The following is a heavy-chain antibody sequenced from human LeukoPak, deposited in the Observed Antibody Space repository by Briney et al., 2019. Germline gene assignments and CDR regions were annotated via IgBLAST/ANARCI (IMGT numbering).Heavy chain of an antibody. J-gene: IGHJ3*02. D-gene: IGHD1-26*01. CDR2: ISSSSSSYI. V-gene: IGHV3-21*01. CDR3: IVGVTDDAFDI. CDR1: GFTFSSYS. Sequence: GGSLRLSCAASGFTFSSYSMNWVRQAPGKGLEWVSSISSSSSSYIYYADSVKGRFTISRDNAKNSLYLQMNSLRAEDTAVYYCIVGVTDDAFDIWGQGTMVTVSS.